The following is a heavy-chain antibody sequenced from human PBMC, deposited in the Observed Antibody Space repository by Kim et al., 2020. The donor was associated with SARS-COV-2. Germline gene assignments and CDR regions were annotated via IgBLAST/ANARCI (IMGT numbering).Heavy chain of an antibody. V-gene: IGHV4-39*01. Sequence: NPALKSRVTISVGTSKNQFSLKLSSVTAADTAVYYCARPTEWLFYDAFDIWGQGTMVTVSS. D-gene: IGHD3-3*01. CDR3: ARPTEWLFYDAFDI. J-gene: IGHJ3*02.